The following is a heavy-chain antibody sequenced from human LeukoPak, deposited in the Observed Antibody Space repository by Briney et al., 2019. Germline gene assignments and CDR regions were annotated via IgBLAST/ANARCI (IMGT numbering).Heavy chain of an antibody. Sequence: PSETLSLTCAVYGGSFSGYYWSWIRQPPGKGLEWIGEINHSGSTSYNPSLKSRVTISVDTSKNQFSLKLSSVTAADTAVYYCARDEAHPNTYYYGSGSYYARLDIWGQGTMVTVSS. CDR1: GGSFSGYY. J-gene: IGHJ3*02. D-gene: IGHD3-10*01. CDR3: ARDEAHPNTYYYGSGSYYARLDI. CDR2: INHSGST. V-gene: IGHV4-34*01.